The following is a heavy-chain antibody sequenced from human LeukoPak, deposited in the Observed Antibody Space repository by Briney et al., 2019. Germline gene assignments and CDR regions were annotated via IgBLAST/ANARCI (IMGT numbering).Heavy chain of an antibody. CDR2: IGPTGSDR. J-gene: IGHJ4*02. V-gene: IGHV3-21*06. CDR3: TTGLRAADTN. D-gene: IGHD6-13*01. Sequence: GGSLRLSCTASGLTFSTSGFNWVRQAPGKGLEWVASIGPTGSDRYHADSIKGRFTISRDNANNFLYLQMNSLRAEDTAVYYCTTGLRAADTNWGLGTLVTVSS. CDR1: GLTFSTSG.